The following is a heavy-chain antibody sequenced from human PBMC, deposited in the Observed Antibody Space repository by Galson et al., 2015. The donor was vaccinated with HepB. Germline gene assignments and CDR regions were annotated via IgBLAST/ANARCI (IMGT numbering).Heavy chain of an antibody. CDR3: AKATYDSSAEGGPDAFDI. D-gene: IGHD3-22*01. J-gene: IGHJ3*02. CDR2: ISYDGSNK. Sequence: SLRLSCAASGFTFSSYAMHWVRQAPGKGLEWVAVISYDGSNKYYADSVKGRFTISRDNSKNTLYLQMNSLRAEDTAVYYCAKATYDSSAEGGPDAFDIWGQGTMVTVSS. V-gene: IGHV3-30*04. CDR1: GFTFSSYA.